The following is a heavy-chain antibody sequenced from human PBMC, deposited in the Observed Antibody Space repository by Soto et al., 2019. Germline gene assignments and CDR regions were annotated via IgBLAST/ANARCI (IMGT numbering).Heavy chain of an antibody. Sequence: ASVKVSCKASGYTFTSYAMHWVRQAPGQRLEWMGWINAGNGNTKYSQKFQGRVTITRVTSASTAYMELSSLRSEDTAVYYCARDRGGNAGPVFDYWGQGTLVTVSS. V-gene: IGHV1-3*01. CDR1: GYTFTSYA. CDR2: INAGNGNT. CDR3: ARDRGGNAGPVFDY. J-gene: IGHJ4*02. D-gene: IGHD1-1*01.